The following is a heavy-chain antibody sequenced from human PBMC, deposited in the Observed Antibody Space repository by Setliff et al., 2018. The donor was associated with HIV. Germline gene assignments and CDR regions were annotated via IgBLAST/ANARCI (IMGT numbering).Heavy chain of an antibody. CDR2: IYYSGTT. Sequence: SETLSLTCTVSGDSISPYYWSWVRQPLGKGLEWIGYIYYSGTTNYSPSLKSRVTISVDTSKNQLSLNLYSVTAADTAVYYCARHAYYYDSRLDYWGQGSLVTVSS. V-gene: IGHV4-59*08. CDR1: GDSISPYY. J-gene: IGHJ4*02. D-gene: IGHD3-22*01. CDR3: ARHAYYYDSRLDY.